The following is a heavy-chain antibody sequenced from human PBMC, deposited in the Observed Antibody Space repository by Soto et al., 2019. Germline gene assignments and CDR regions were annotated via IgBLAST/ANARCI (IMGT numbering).Heavy chain of an antibody. CDR3: ASFGIPGGVIDPEPNFFAI. CDR1: GFTFSSYS. D-gene: IGHD3-16*02. V-gene: IGHV3-48*01. Sequence: PGGSLRLSCAASGFTFSSYSMNWIRQAQGKGLEWVSYISSSSSTIYYADSVKGRFTISRDNAKNSLYLQMNSLRAEDTAVYYCASFGIPGGVIDPEPNFFAIWGQGTMVTVSS. CDR2: ISSSSSTI. J-gene: IGHJ3*02.